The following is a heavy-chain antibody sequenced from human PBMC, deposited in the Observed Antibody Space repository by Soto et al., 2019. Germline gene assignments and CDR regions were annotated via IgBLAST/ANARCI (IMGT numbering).Heavy chain of an antibody. CDR1: GFTFSSYW. CDR3: TREGNGWYEKSFDI. Sequence: EGQLVESGGGLVQPGGSLRLSCAASGFTFSSYWMHWVRQTPGKGLEWVSRIKSDGSRTVYAESVKGRFTISRDSAESTVYMQMSSLRVEDTAVYYCTREGNGWYEKSFDIWGQGTTVTVSS. J-gene: IGHJ3*02. CDR2: IKSDGSRT. D-gene: IGHD6-19*01. V-gene: IGHV3-74*01.